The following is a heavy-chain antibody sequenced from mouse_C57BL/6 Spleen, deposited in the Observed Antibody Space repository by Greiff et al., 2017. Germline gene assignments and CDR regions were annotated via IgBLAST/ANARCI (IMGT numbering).Heavy chain of an antibody. Sequence: VQLKQSGPGLAKPSQTLSLTCSVTGYSITSDYWNWIRKFPGNKLEYMGYISYSGSTYYNPSLKSRISITRDTSKNQYYLQLNSVTTEDTATYYCARYDDGYYVGYFDVWGTGTTVTVSS. D-gene: IGHD2-3*01. V-gene: IGHV3-8*01. CDR2: ISYSGST. CDR3: ARYDDGYYVGYFDV. CDR1: GYSITSDY. J-gene: IGHJ1*03.